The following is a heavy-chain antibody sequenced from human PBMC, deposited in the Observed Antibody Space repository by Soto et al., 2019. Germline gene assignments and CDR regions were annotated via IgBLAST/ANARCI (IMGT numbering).Heavy chain of an antibody. V-gene: IGHV1-69*01. Sequence: QVQLVQSGAEVKKPGSSVKVSCKASGGTFSSYAISWVRQAPGQGIEWKGGIDPIFGTANYAQKLQGRVRIAAEESASTAYMELSSLRSEDTAVYYCARAHGYCSSTSCSESYYYYGMDVWGQGTTVTVSS. D-gene: IGHD2-2*01. J-gene: IGHJ6*02. CDR3: ARAHGYCSSTSCSESYYYYGMDV. CDR2: IDPIFGTA. CDR1: GGTFSSYA.